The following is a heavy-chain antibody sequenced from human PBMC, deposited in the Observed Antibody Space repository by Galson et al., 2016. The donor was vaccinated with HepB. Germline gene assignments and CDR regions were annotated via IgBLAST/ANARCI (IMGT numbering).Heavy chain of an antibody. CDR2: IDGAGRTT. Sequence: SLRLSCAASGFTFSTFAMHWVRQAPGKGPVWVSHIDGAGRTTTYADSVKGRFTISRDNPKNTLSLQMNSLRAEDTAVYYCIRDDLSMTGAEWVQGTLVTVSS. J-gene: IGHJ4*02. CDR1: GFTFSTFA. CDR3: IRDDLSMTGAE. D-gene: IGHD3-3*02. V-gene: IGHV3-74*01.